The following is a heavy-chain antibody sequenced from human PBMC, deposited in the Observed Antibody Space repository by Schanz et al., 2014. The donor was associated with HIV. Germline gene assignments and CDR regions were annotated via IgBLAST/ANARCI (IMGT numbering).Heavy chain of an antibody. CDR2: VNPKSGNT. J-gene: IGHJ4*02. V-gene: IGHV1-8*02. CDR1: GYSFTSYD. Sequence: QVQLVQSGAEVQKPGASVKVSCKASGYSFTSYDINWVRQATGQGLEWMGWVNPKSGNTGYAQKFQGRVTMSRNVPKNTAYMELRGLTSEDTAVYFCARGPDYSSASYKFDYWGQGTPVSVYS. D-gene: IGHD4-4*01. CDR3: ARGPDYSSASYKFDY.